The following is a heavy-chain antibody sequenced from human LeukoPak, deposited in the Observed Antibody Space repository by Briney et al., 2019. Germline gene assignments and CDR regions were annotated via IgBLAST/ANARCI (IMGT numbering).Heavy chain of an antibody. D-gene: IGHD6-13*01. CDR1: GFTFSSYG. J-gene: IGHJ6*03. Sequence: GSLRLSCAASGFTFSSYGMHWVRQAPGKGLEWVAFIRYDGSNKYYADSVEGRFTISRDNSKNTLYLQMNSLRAEDTAVYYCAKGGGAAGTDYYYYMDVWGKGTTVTISS. V-gene: IGHV3-30*02. CDR2: IRYDGSNK. CDR3: AKGGGAAGTDYYYYMDV.